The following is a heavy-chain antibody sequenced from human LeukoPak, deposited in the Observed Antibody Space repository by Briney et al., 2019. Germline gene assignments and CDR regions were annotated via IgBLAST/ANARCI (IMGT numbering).Heavy chain of an antibody. CDR1: GGTFSSYA. Sequence: SVKVSCKASGGTFSSYAISWVRQAPGQGLEWMGGIIPIHGTTNYAQKFQGRVTITTDESTSTAYMELSSLRSEDTAVYYCAATPDYDFWSGYFSAWGQGTLVTVSS. V-gene: IGHV1-69*05. CDR3: AATPDYDFWSGYFSA. CDR2: IIPIHGTT. D-gene: IGHD3-3*01. J-gene: IGHJ4*02.